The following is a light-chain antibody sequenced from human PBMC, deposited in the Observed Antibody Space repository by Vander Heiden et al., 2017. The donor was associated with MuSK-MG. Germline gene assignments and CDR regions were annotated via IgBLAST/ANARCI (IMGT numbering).Light chain of an antibody. Sequence: EIVLTQSPGTLSLSPGERATLSCRASQNVNSNYLVWYQQKPGQAPRVLIYGASNRATGIPDRFSGSGSGTDFTLTISRLEPEDFAVYYCQQDGSSPFTFGHGTKVDVK. CDR1: QNVNSNY. V-gene: IGKV3-20*01. CDR3: QQDGSSPFT. J-gene: IGKJ3*01. CDR2: GAS.